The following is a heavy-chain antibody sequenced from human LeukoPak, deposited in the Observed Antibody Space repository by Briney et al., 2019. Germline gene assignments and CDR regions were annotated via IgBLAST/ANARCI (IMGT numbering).Heavy chain of an antibody. V-gene: IGHV3-48*03. CDR1: GFTFSSYE. CDR3: ARENYGGNGDYFDY. Sequence: GGTLRLFCAASGFTFSSYEMNWVRQAPGKGLEWVSFISSSGSTIYYADSVKGRFTISRDNAKNSLYLQMNSLRAEDTAVYYCARENYGGNGDYFDYWAREPWSPSPQ. J-gene: IGHJ4*02. D-gene: IGHD4-23*01. CDR2: ISSSGSTI.